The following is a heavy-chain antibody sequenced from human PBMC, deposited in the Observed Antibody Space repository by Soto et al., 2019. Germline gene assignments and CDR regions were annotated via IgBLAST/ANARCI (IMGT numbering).Heavy chain of an antibody. D-gene: IGHD4-17*01. J-gene: IGHJ4*02. CDR3: AREVGYGDFSAALLD. CDR1: GGTFSSHS. CDR2: IITLFGTA. Sequence: VQLMQSGAEVKQPGSSVKVSCKASGGTFSSHSINWVRQAPGQGLEWMGGIITLFGTANYAQNFQGRVTITADQSTSTAYMELNRLRSDDTAVYYCAREVGYGDFSAALLDRGQGTLVTVSS. V-gene: IGHV1-69*01.